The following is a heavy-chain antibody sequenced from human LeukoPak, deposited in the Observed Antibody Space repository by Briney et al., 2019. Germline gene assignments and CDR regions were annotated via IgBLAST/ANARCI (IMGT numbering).Heavy chain of an antibody. Sequence: ASLKVSCKASRYTCSSYGISWVRQAPGQGLEWMGWISAYNGNTNFAQEFQGRVTMTTDTSTSTASMELRSLRSDDTAVYYCARDQGIYNHRIIDSWGQGTLVTVSS. CDR1: RYTCSSYG. CDR2: ISAYNGNT. CDR3: ARDQGIYNHRIIDS. V-gene: IGHV1-18*01. J-gene: IGHJ4*02. D-gene: IGHD5-12*01.